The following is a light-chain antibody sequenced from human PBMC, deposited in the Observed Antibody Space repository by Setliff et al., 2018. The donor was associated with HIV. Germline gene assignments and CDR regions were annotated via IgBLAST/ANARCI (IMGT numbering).Light chain of an antibody. Sequence: QSVLTQPASVSGSPGQSITISCAGTNWGVGGGHRYVSWYQHFPGKAPKLVIYEVNTRPSGVSSRFSGSKSGNTASLTISGLQLEDESDYYCCSFTSSHTYVFGTGTKVTVL. CDR1: NWGVGGGHRY. V-gene: IGLV2-14*01. J-gene: IGLJ1*01. CDR3: CSFTSSHTYV. CDR2: EVN.